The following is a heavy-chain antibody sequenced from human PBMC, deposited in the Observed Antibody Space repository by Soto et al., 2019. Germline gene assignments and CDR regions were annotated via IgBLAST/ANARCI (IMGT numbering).Heavy chain of an antibody. V-gene: IGHV1-2*02. CDR3: ARSNYDFWKDY. CDR2: INPNSGGT. J-gene: IGHJ4*02. D-gene: IGHD3-3*01. Sequence: ASVKVSCKASGYTFTGYYMHWARQAPGQGLEWMGWINPNSGGTNYAQKFQGRVTMTRDTSISTAYMELSRLRSHDTAVYYCARSNYDFWKDYWGREPRSPSPQ. CDR1: GYTFTGYY.